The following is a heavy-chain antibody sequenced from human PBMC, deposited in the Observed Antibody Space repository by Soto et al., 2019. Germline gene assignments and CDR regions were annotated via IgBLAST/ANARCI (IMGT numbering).Heavy chain of an antibody. V-gene: IGHV1-69*12. Sequence: QVQLVQSGAEVKKPGSSVKVSCKASGGTFSSYAISWVRQAPGQGLEWMGGIIPMFGTANYAQKFQGRITITADESKSTAYMELSSLRSEDTAVYYCAREGASSSWYGGFDYWGQGTLVTVSS. CDR1: GGTFSSYA. J-gene: IGHJ4*02. CDR2: IIPMFGTA. CDR3: AREGASSSWYGGFDY. D-gene: IGHD6-13*01.